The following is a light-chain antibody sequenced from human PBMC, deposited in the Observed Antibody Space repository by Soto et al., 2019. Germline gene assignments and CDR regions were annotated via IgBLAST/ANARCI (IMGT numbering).Light chain of an antibody. CDR2: ATS. J-gene: IGKJ2*01. CDR3: QHTYNSPYT. Sequence: DMQLTQTPSSLSASIGDRVTLTCRASQTINSFLNWYQQKPGTAPKLLIYATSNLQSGVPSRFSGSGSGTDFTLTITSLLPEDFATYYCQHTYNSPYTFGQGTK. V-gene: IGKV1-39*01. CDR1: QTINSF.